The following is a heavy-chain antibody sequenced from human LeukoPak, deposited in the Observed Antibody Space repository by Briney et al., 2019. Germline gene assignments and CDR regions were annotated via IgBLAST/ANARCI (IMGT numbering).Heavy chain of an antibody. CDR2: INHSGST. D-gene: IGHD1-26*01. CDR1: GGSFSGYY. V-gene: IGHV4-34*01. CDR3: ARIRSRKWGFDY. Sequence: SETLSLTCAVYGGSFSGYYWSWIRQPPGKGLEWIGEINHSGSTNYNPSLKSRVTISVDTSKNQFSLKLSSVTAADTAVYYCARIRSRKWGFDYWGQGTLVTVSS. J-gene: IGHJ4*02.